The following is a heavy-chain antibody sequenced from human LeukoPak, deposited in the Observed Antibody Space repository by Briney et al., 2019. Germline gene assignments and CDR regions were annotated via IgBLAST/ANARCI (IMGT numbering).Heavy chain of an antibody. D-gene: IGHD5-12*01. J-gene: IGHJ4*02. CDR2: LDPGQGET. CDR3: ARAAGYDGAYYFDY. V-gene: IGHV1-24*01. CDR1: GYILSAIS. Sequence: ASVKVSCKVSGYILSAISMHWVRQSPGKGLEWMGGLDPGQGETVYAQKFQGRVTMTEDTSTDTAYMELSSLRSEDTAVYYCARAAGYDGAYYFDYWGQGTLVTVSS.